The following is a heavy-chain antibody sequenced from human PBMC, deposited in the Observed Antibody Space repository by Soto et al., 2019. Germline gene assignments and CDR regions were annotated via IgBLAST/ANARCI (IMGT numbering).Heavy chain of an antibody. CDR3: ARRESSSWYAGGMDV. CDR2: IYPGDSDT. Sequence: EVQLVQSGAEVKKPGESLKISCKGSGYSFTSYWIGWVRQMPGKGLEWMGIIYPGDSDTRYSQSFQGQVTIPADKSISTAYLQWSSLKASDTAMYYCARRESSSWYAGGMDVWGQGTTVTVSS. V-gene: IGHV5-51*03. J-gene: IGHJ6*02. D-gene: IGHD6-13*01. CDR1: GYSFTSYW.